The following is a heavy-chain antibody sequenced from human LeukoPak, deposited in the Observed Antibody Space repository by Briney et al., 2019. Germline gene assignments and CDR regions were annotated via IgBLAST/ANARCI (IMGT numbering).Heavy chain of an antibody. V-gene: IGHV1-18*01. J-gene: IGHJ4*02. CDR3: ARDRGIAVAGTKSYARDY. D-gene: IGHD6-19*01. Sequence: GASVKVSCKASGYTFTSYDINWVRQAPGQGLEWMGWISAYNGNTNYAQKLQGRVTMTTDTSTSTAYMELRSLRSDDTAVYYCARDRGIAVAGTKSYARDYWGQGTLVTVSS. CDR2: ISAYNGNT. CDR1: GYTFTSYD.